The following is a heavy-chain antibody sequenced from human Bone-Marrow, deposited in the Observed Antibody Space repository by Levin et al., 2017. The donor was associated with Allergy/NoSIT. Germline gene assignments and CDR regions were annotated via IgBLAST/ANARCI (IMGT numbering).Heavy chain of an antibody. CDR2: ISWKSDTI. Sequence: GGSLRLSCTASGFRFDDYGMHWVRQAPGKGLEWVSGISWKSDTIGYADSVKGRFTISRDNAKNSLYLQMNSLRPEDTALYYCAKDIAAAASGNQFYYYGADVWGQGTTVTVSS. D-gene: IGHD6-13*01. CDR3: AKDIAAAASGNQFYYYGADV. V-gene: IGHV3-9*01. CDR1: GFRFDDYG. J-gene: IGHJ6*02.